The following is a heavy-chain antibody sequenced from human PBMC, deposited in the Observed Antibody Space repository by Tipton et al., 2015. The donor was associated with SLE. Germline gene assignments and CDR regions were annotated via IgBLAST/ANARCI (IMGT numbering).Heavy chain of an antibody. D-gene: IGHD1-26*01. CDR1: GGSISSSSYY. CDR3: ALDGWVKTRTGWFDP. Sequence: TLSLTCTVSGGSISSSSYYWGWIRQPPGKGLEWIGSSYYSGSTYYNPSLKSRVTISVDTSKNQFSLKLSSVTAADTAVYYCALDGWVKTRTGWFDPWGQGTLVTVSS. CDR2: SYYSGST. V-gene: IGHV4-39*07. J-gene: IGHJ5*02.